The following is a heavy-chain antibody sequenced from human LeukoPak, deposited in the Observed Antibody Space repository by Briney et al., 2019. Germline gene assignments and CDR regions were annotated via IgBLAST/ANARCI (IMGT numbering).Heavy chain of an antibody. CDR2: ISGSGGRT. Sequence: GGSLRLSCAASGFTFSNYAMSWVRQAPGKGLEWVSAISGSGGRTSYTDSLEGRFTISRDNSKNTLFLQVNSLRVEDTAVYYCAKGGLTTPLHYWGQGTLVTVSS. D-gene: IGHD1-14*01. CDR3: AKGGLTTPLHY. V-gene: IGHV3-23*01. J-gene: IGHJ4*02. CDR1: GFTFSNYA.